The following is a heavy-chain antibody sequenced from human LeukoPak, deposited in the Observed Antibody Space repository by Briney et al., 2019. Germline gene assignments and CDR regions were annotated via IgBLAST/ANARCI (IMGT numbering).Heavy chain of an antibody. CDR2: IYPGDSGP. V-gene: IGHV5-51*01. D-gene: IGHD1-26*01. CDR1: GYSFATFW. CDR3: GMSGDRVPLQDDVFDV. J-gene: IGHJ3*01. Sequence: GESLKISCKGSGYSFATFWIGWVRQMPGKGLQWMGIIYPGDSGPTYSPSFQGQVTISVDKSINTAYLQWSSLQASDTAMYYCGMSGDRVPLQDDVFDVWGQGTMVTVST.